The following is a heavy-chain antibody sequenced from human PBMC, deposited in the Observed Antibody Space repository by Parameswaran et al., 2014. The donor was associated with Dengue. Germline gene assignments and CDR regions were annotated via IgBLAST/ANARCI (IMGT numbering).Heavy chain of an antibody. CDR2: ISGSGGST. Sequence: RWIRPAPGKGLEWVSAISGSGGSTYYADSVKGRFTISRDNSKNTLYLQMNSLRAEDTAVYYCAKDHDYGDYPVGVTSDYWGQGTLVTVSS. D-gene: IGHD4-17*01. J-gene: IGHJ4*02. V-gene: IGHV3-23*01. CDR3: AKDHDYGDYPVGVTSDY.